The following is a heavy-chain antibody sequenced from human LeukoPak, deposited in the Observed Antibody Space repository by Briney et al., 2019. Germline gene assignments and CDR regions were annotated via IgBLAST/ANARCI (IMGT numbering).Heavy chain of an antibody. CDR2: FSASGST. V-gene: IGHV4-4*07. CDR1: GASVSSYY. Sequence: SETLSLTCTVSGASVSSYYWSWVRQPAGKTLEWIGRFSASGSTNYNPSLKSRVTMSVDTSKNQFSLKVTSVTAADTAVYYCARGRLITMVRGVIPFDYWGQGTLVTVSS. CDR3: ARGRLITMVRGVIPFDY. J-gene: IGHJ4*02. D-gene: IGHD3-10*01.